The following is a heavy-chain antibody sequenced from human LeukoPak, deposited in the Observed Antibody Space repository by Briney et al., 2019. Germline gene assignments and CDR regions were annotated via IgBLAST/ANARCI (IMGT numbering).Heavy chain of an antibody. CDR1: GGSISSSNW. V-gene: IGHV4-4*02. CDR3: ARELYSGSYPDAFDI. Sequence: SETLSLTCAVSGGSISSSNWWSWVRQPPGKGLEWIGEIYHSGSTNYNPSLKSRVTISVDKSKNQFSLKLSSVTAADTAVYYCARELYSGSYPDAFDIWGQGTLVTVSS. J-gene: IGHJ3*02. CDR2: IYHSGST. D-gene: IGHD1-26*01.